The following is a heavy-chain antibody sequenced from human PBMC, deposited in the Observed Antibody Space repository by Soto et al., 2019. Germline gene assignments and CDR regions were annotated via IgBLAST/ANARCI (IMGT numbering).Heavy chain of an antibody. Sequence: QVQLVQSGAEVKKPGASVKVSCKASGDRFTNNYIHWLRQAPGQGLAWMGVINPGIASTSYAQRCQGRLTVTRDTATTTVHMELSSLRSEDTAVYYCARGRDYGETVPSDWGQGTLVTVSP. V-gene: IGHV1-46*03. CDR1: GDRFTNNY. D-gene: IGHD4-17*01. CDR2: INPGIAST. CDR3: ARGRDYGETVPSD. J-gene: IGHJ4*02.